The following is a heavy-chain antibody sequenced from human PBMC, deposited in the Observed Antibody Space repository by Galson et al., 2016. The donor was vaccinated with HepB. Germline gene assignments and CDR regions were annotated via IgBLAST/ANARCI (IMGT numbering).Heavy chain of an antibody. Sequence: PALVKPTQTLTLTCTFSGFSLSTTGVGVGWIRQPPGKALEWLALIYWDDNKRYNPSLRTRLTITKDTSKNQVVLTMTNMDPVDTATYYCAHDGYNSGWGNFCDYWGQGTLVTVAS. D-gene: IGHD5-18*01. CDR1: GFSLSTTGVG. J-gene: IGHJ4*02. CDR3: AHDGYNSGWGNFCDY. CDR2: IYWDDNK. V-gene: IGHV2-5*02.